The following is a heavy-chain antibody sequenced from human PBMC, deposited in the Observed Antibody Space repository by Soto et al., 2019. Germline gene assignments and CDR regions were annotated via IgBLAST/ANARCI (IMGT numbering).Heavy chain of an antibody. CDR3: ARGRSFLRIGVRLDS. CDR1: GFSIQTSYF. J-gene: IGHJ5*01. V-gene: IGHV4-38-2*01. CDR2: ISYIGSS. D-gene: IGHD3-10*01. Sequence: SETLSLTCGVSGFSIQTSYFWCCILRPPGKGLEWIGMISYIGSSNSHPSFASRVTMSLDTSKNAFSLSLKSVTAADTAFYYCARGRSFLRIGVRLDSWGQGTLVTVSS.